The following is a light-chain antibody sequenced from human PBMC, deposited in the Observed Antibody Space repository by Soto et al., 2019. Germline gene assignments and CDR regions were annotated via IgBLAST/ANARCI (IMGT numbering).Light chain of an antibody. Sequence: DIHMTQSPSTLSSSLGDGVTITCRASQSILSWLALYQHKPGKAPKLLIYAASSLQSGVPSRFSGSGSGTDFTLTISSLQPEDFATYYCQQSYSTLGYTFGQGTKV. J-gene: IGKJ2*01. V-gene: IGKV1-39*01. CDR3: QQSYSTLGYT. CDR2: AAS. CDR1: QSILSW.